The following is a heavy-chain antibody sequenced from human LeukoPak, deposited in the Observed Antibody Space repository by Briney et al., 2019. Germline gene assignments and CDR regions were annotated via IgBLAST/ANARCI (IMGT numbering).Heavy chain of an antibody. CDR1: GGSISSYY. V-gene: IGHV4-59*01. D-gene: IGHD3-22*01. J-gene: IGHJ4*02. CDR2: IYYSRST. CDR3: ARTGGSGYHLFDY. Sequence: PSETLSLTCTVAGGSISSYYWSWIRQPPGKGLEWIGYIYYSRSTNYNPSLKSRVTISVDTSKNQFSLKLSSVTAADTAVYYCARTGGSGYHLFDYWGQGTLVTVSS.